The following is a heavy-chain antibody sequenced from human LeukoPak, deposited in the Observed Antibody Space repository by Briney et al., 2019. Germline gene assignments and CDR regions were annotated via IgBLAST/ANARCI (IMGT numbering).Heavy chain of an antibody. CDR1: GFTFDDYA. Sequence: GRSLRLSCAASGFTFDDYAMPWVRQAPGKGLEWVSGISWNSGSIGYADSVRGRFTISRDNAKNSLYLQMNSLRAEDTALYYCAKVPYGSGHFDYWGQGTLVTVSS. D-gene: IGHD3-10*01. V-gene: IGHV3-9*01. CDR2: ISWNSGSI. CDR3: AKVPYGSGHFDY. J-gene: IGHJ4*02.